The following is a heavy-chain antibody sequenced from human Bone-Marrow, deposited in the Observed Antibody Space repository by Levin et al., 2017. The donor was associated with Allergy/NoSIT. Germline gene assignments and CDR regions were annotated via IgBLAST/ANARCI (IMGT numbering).Heavy chain of an antibody. J-gene: IGHJ4*02. Sequence: SCAASGFTFSDYAMNWVRQAPGKGLEWVLGISAGGGRTDFADSAKGRFIISRDNSKNTLSLQMNSLRVEDTAVYYCAKDGAIWGPGTLVTVSS. CDR1: GFTFSDYA. V-gene: IGHV3-23*01. CDR3: AKDGAI. CDR2: ISAGGGRT. D-gene: IGHD3-16*01.